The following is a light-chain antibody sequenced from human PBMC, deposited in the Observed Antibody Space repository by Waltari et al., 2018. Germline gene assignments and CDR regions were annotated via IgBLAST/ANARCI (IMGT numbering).Light chain of an antibody. Sequence: EIVLTQSPGTLSLSPGARATLPCRASQSVGRGYLAWFQQKSGQAPRLLIHTASSRASGVPDRFSGSGSGTDFILTINRLEPEDFAVYYCHQYINSPWTFGQGTKVEIK. CDR2: TAS. V-gene: IGKV3-20*01. CDR3: HQYINSPWT. CDR1: QSVGRGY. J-gene: IGKJ1*01.